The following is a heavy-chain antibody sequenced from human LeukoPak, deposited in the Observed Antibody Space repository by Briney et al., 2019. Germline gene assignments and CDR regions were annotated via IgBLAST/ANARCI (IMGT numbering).Heavy chain of an antibody. CDR1: GFTFSDNF. V-gene: IGHV3-7*03. D-gene: IGHD2-2*01. J-gene: IGHJ4*02. CDR3: TKGGYATSWYWIY. CDR2: IKQDGSEK. Sequence: GGSLRLSCAASGFTFSDNFMTWVRQAPGKGLEWVATIKQDGSEKYYVDSVRGRFTISRVNAENSLFLQMNSLRTEDTAVYYCTKGGYATSWYWIYWGQGTLVTVSS.